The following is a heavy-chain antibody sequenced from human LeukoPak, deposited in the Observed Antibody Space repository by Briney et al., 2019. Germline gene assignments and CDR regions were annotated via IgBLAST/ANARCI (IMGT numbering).Heavy chain of an antibody. V-gene: IGHV3-7*01. CDR1: GFTFSSYW. Sequence: GGSLRLSCAASGFTFSSYWMSWVRQAPGKGLEWVANIKQDGSEKYYVDSVKGRFTISRDNAKNSLYLQMNSLRAEDTAVYYCARSTGVAGPYYFDYWGQGTLVTVSS. CDR2: IKQDGSEK. D-gene: IGHD6-19*01. J-gene: IGHJ4*02. CDR3: ARSTGVAGPYYFDY.